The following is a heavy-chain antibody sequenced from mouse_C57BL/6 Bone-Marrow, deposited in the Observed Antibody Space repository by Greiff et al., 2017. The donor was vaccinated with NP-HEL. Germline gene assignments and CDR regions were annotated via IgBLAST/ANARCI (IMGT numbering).Heavy chain of an antibody. V-gene: IGHV1-81*01. D-gene: IGHD1-2*01. CDR1: GYTFTSYG. CDR3: AREDYGQPWFAY. CDR2: IYPRSGNT. Sequence: VQLQESGAELARPGASVKLSCKASGYTFTSYGISWVKQRTGQGLEWIGEIYPRSGNTYYNEKFKGKATLTADKSSSTAYMELRSRTSEDSAVYFCAREDYGQPWFAYWGQGTLVTVSA. J-gene: IGHJ3*01.